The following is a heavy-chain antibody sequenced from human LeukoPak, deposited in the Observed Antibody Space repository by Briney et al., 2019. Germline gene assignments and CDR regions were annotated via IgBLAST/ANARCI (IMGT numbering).Heavy chain of an antibody. V-gene: IGHV4-39*01. CDR1: GGSITSYY. CDR2: IYYSGST. CDR3: ARLSFSSGWNFDY. Sequence: PSETLSLTCTVSGGSITSYYWGWIRQPPGKGLEWIGSIYYSGSTYYNPSLKSRVTISVDTSKNQFSLRLSSVTAADTAVYYCARLSFSSGWNFDYWGQGTLVTVSS. D-gene: IGHD6-19*01. J-gene: IGHJ4*02.